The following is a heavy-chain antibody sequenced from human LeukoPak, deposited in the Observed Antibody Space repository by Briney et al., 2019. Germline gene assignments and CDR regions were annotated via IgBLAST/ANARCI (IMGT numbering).Heavy chain of an antibody. CDR3: ARRAYGDYMTDAFDI. CDR2: INPNSGGT. CDR1: GYTFTGYY. J-gene: IGHJ3*02. D-gene: IGHD4-17*01. V-gene: IGHV1-2*02. Sequence: ASVKVSCKASGYTFTGYYMHWVRQAPGQGLEWMGWINPNSGGTNYAQKFQGRVTMTRDTSLSTAYMELSRLRSDDTAVYYCARRAYGDYMTDAFDIWGQGTMVTVSS.